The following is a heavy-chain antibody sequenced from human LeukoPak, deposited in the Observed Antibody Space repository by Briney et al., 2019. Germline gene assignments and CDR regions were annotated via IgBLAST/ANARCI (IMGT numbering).Heavy chain of an antibody. J-gene: IGHJ5*02. CDR3: ARGGPYYYDSSGHST. CDR2: ISAYNGNT. D-gene: IGHD3-22*01. V-gene: IGHV1-18*01. Sequence: GASVKVSCKASGYTFTSYGISWVRQAPGQGLEWMGWISAYNGNTNYAQKLQGRVTMTTDTSTSTAYMELRSLRSDDTAVYYCARGGPYYYDSSGHSTWGQGTLVTVSS. CDR1: GYTFTSYG.